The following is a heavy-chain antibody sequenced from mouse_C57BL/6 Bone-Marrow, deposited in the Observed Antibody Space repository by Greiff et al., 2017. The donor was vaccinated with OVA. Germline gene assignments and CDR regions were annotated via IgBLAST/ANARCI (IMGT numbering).Heavy chain of an antibody. V-gene: IGHV14-2*01. CDR2: IDPEDGET. CDR3: ARSITTVVGYYFDY. D-gene: IGHD1-1*01. CDR1: GFNIKDYY. Sequence: EVKLMESGAELVKPGASVKLSCTASGFNIKDYYMHWVKQRTEQGLEWIGRIDPEDGETKYAPKFQGKATITADTSSNTAYLQLSSLTSEDTAVYYCARSITTVVGYYFDYWGQGTTLTVSS. J-gene: IGHJ2*01.